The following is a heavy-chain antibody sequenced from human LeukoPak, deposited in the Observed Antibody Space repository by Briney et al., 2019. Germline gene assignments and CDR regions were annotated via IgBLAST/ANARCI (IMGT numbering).Heavy chain of an antibody. CDR3: ARIPTIDYGDAFDI. J-gene: IGHJ3*02. D-gene: IGHD4-17*01. Sequence: GGSLRLSCAASGFTFSTYEMNWVRQAPGKGLEWVSYITSSGSTIYYADSVKGRFTISRDNAKNSLYLQMNSLRAEDTAVYYCARIPTIDYGDAFDIWGQGTMLTVSS. CDR2: ITSSGSTI. V-gene: IGHV3-48*03. CDR1: GFTFSTYE.